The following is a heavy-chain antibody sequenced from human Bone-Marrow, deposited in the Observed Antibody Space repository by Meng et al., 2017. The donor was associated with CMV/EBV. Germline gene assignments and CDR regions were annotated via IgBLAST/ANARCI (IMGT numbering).Heavy chain of an antibody. Sequence: GESLKISCAASGFTFDDYGMSWVRQAPGKGLEWVSGINWNGGSTGYADSVKGRFTISRDNAKNSLYLQMNSLRAEDTALYYCAREGDSIFFDYWGQGTLVTVSS. CDR3: AREGDSIFFDY. J-gene: IGHJ4*02. CDR1: GFTFDDYG. CDR2: INWNGGST. D-gene: IGHD3-3*02. V-gene: IGHV3-20*04.